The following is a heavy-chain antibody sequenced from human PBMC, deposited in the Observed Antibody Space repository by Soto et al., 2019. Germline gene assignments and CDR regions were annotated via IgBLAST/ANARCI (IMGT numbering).Heavy chain of an antibody. V-gene: IGHV3-30-3*01. D-gene: IGHD5-18*01. CDR3: ARGDGYIYGNTFDS. J-gene: IGHJ4*02. CDR2: ISYDGSSK. CDR1: GFTFNNYA. Sequence: GGSLRLSCAASGFTFNNYAMHWVRQAPGKGLEWVAFISYDGSSKYYADSVTGRFTISRDNSRNTLYLQMNILRAEDTAVYYCARGDGYIYGNTFDSWGQGHLVTVSS.